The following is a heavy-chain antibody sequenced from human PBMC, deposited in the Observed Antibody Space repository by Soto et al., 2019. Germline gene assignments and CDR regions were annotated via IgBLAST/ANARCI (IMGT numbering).Heavy chain of an antibody. Sequence: ASVKVSCKASGYTFTSYYMHWVRQAPGQGLEWMGIINPSGGSTSYAQKFQGRVTMTRDTSTSTVYMELSSLRSEDTAVYYCARALYYYGSGSTSAWFDPWGQGTLVTVS. J-gene: IGHJ5*02. CDR2: INPSGGST. V-gene: IGHV1-46*01. D-gene: IGHD3-10*01. CDR1: GYTFTSYY. CDR3: ARALYYYGSGSTSAWFDP.